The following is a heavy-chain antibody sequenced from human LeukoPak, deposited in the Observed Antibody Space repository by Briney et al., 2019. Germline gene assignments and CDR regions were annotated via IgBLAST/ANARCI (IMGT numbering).Heavy chain of an antibody. CDR2: ISGSGGST. V-gene: IGHV3-23*01. Sequence: HPGGSLRLSCAASGFTFSSYAMSWVRQAPVKALEWVSAISGSGGSTYYADSVKGRFTISRDNSKNTLYLQMNSLRAEDTAVYYCAKDRNSGWYHSWGYWGQGTLVTVSS. J-gene: IGHJ4*02. CDR3: AKDRNSGWYHSWGY. CDR1: GFTFSSYA. D-gene: IGHD6-19*01.